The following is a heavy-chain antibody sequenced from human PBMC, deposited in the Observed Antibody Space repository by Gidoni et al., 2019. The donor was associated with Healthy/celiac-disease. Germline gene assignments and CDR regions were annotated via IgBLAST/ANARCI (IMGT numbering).Heavy chain of an antibody. J-gene: IGHJ4*02. D-gene: IGHD4-17*01. CDR2: ISYDGSNK. V-gene: IGHV3-30-3*01. Sequence: QVQLVESGGGVVQPGRSLRLSCAASGFTFSSYAMHWVRQAPGKGLEWVAVISYDGSNKYYADSVKGRFTISRDNSKNTLYLQMNSLRAEDTAVYYCTYGDSFYFDYWGQGTLVTVSS. CDR3: TYGDSFYFDY. CDR1: GFTFSSYA.